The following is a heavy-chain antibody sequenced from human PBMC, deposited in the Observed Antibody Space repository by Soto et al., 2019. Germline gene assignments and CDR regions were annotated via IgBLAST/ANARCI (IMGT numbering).Heavy chain of an antibody. CDR1: GGSISSYY. CDR3: AQGGRHDFWSGMEWFDP. J-gene: IGHJ5*02. V-gene: IGHV4-59*01. CDR2: IYYSGST. Sequence: SETLSLTCTVSGGSISSYYWSWIRQPPGRGLEWIGYIYYSGSTNYNPSLKSRVTISVDTSKNQFSLKLSSVTAADTAVYYCAQGGRHDFWSGMEWFDPWGQGTLVTVSS. D-gene: IGHD3-3*01.